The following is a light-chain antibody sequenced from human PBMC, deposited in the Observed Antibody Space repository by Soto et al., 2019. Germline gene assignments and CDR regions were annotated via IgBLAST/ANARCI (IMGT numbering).Light chain of an antibody. V-gene: IGLV2-8*01. CDR2: EVS. CDR3: SSYAGSNNLGV. CDR1: SRDVGGYNY. Sequence: QSPLTQPPSASGAPGQAVTISSQGTSRDVGGYNYVSWYQQHPGKAPKLMIYEVSKRPSGVPDRFSGSKSGNTASLTVSGLQAEDEADYYCSSYAGSNNLGVFGGGTQLPVL. J-gene: IGLJ2*01.